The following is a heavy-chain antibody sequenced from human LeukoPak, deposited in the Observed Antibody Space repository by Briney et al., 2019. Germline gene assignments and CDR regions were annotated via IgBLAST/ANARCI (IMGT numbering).Heavy chain of an antibody. CDR2: ISGDAGST. D-gene: IGHD3-10*01. CDR3: AGGSGSYYIKFY. CDR1: GFTFSSYA. V-gene: IGHV3-23*01. Sequence: GSLRLSCAASGFTFSSYAMNWARQAPGKGLEWVSAISGDAGSTYYADSVKGRFTVSRDNSKNALYLQMNSLRAEDTAVYYCAGGSGSYYIKFYWGQGTLVTVSS. J-gene: IGHJ4*02.